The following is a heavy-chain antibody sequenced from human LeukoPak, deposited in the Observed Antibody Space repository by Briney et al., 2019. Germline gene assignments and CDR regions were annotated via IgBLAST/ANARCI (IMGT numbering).Heavy chain of an antibody. D-gene: IGHD6-13*01. CDR1: GDSVSNNIAA. J-gene: IGHJ5*02. V-gene: IGHV6-1*01. CDR3: ARQVLSFHRSSMKELQLVRGHNYFDP. Sequence: SQTLSLTCAISGDSVSNNIAAWNWIRQSPSRGLEWLGRTYYRSKWYNDFAVSVKSRITINPDTSKNQFSLQLNSVTPEDTAVYYCARQVLSFHRSSMKELQLVRGHNYFDPWGQGTLVTVSS. CDR2: TYYRSKWYN.